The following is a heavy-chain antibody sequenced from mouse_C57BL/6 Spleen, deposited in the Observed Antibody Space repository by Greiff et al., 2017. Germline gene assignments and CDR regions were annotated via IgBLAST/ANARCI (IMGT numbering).Heavy chain of an antibody. J-gene: IGHJ1*03. D-gene: IGHD1-1*01. CDR2: IDPSDSYT. CDR3: ASRRYGSSSWYFDD. Sequence: QVQLQQPGAELVMPGASVKLSCKASGYTFTSYWMHWVKQRPGQGLEWIGEIDPSDSYTNYNQKFKGKSTLTVDKSSSTAYMQLSSLTSEDSAVYYCASRRYGSSSWYFDDWGTGTTVTVSS. CDR1: GYTFTSYW. V-gene: IGHV1-69*01.